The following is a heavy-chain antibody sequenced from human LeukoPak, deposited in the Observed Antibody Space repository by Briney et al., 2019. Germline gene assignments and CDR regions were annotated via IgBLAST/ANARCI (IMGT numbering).Heavy chain of an antibody. Sequence: PSETLSLTCTVSGGSMSGYFWSWIRQPPGKGLEWIGYIYYSGSTNYNPSPKSRVTISVDTSKNQFSLKLSSVTAADTAVYYCARSITSSWYGDFQHWGQGTLVTVSS. CDR3: ARSITSSWYGDFQH. V-gene: IGHV4-59*01. D-gene: IGHD6-13*01. CDR2: IYYSGST. CDR1: GGSMSGYF. J-gene: IGHJ1*01.